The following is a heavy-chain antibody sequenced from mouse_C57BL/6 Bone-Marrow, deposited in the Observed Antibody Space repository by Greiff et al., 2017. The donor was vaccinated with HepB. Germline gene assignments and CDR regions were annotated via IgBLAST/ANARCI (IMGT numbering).Heavy chain of an antibody. J-gene: IGHJ2*01. CDR2: IYPGSGST. D-gene: IGHD2-1*01. CDR3: ARLDGNYLYYFDY. V-gene: IGHV1-55*01. CDR1: GYTFTSYW. Sequence: VQLQQSGAELAKPGASVKLSCKASGYTFTSYWITWVKQRPGQGLEWIGDIYPGSGSTNYNEKFKSKATLTVDTSSSTAYMQLSSLTSEDSAVYYCARLDGNYLYYFDYWGQGTTLTVSS.